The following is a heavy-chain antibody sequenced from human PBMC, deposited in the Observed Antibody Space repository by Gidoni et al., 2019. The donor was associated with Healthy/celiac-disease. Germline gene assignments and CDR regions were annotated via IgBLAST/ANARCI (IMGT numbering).Heavy chain of an antibody. CDR1: GFPFSHYY. J-gene: IGHJ4*02. V-gene: IGHV3-11*01. CDR2: ISSSGSTI. D-gene: IGHD4-17*01. CDR3: ARRGDYGDYGIDY. Sequence: QVQLVASGGGLVKPGGSLRLSCAASGFPFSHYYMSWIRQAPGKGLEWVSYISSSGSTIYYADAVRGRFTISRDNAKNSLYLQMNSLRAEDTAVYYCARRGDYGDYGIDYWGQGTLVTVSS.